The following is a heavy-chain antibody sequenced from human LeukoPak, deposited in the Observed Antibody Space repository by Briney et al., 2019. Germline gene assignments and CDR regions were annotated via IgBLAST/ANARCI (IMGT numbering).Heavy chain of an antibody. CDR1: GGTFNSYA. J-gene: IGHJ4*02. D-gene: IGHD3-22*01. CDR3: AIGYYDSSGYSVLGAFDY. CDR2: IIPIFGTA. Sequence: ASVKVSCKASGGTFNSYAISWVRQAPGQGLEWMGGIIPIFGTANYAQKFQGRVTITADKSTSTAYMELSSLRSEDTAVYYCAIGYYDSSGYSVLGAFDYWGQGTLVTVSS. V-gene: IGHV1-69*06.